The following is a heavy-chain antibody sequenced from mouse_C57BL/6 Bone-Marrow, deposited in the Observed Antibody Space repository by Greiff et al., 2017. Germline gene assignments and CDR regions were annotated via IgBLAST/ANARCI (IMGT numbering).Heavy chain of an antibody. CDR1: GYTFTGYW. V-gene: IGHV1-9*01. Sequence: VHLVESGAELMKPGASVKLSCKATGYTFTGYWIEWVKQRPGHGLEWIGEILPGSSSTNYNEKFKGKATFTEDTSSNTAYMHLSSLTTEGSAIYYCASSCYGSTYWYFDFGGSGNAVTVS. D-gene: IGHD1-1*01. CDR3: ASSCYGSTYWYFDF. J-gene: IGHJ1*01. CDR2: ILPGSSST.